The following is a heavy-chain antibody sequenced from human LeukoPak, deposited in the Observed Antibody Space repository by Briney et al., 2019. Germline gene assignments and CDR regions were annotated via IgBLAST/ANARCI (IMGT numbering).Heavy chain of an antibody. Sequence: GGSLRLSCAASGFMFSSNWMSWVRLAPGKGLEWVVNIKEDGTETYYVDSVKGRFTISRDNAKNSLYLQMNSLRVEDTAVYYCAKEGRSLQTYWGQGTLVTVSS. CDR3: AKEGRSLQTY. D-gene: IGHD5-24*01. CDR2: IKEDGTET. CDR1: GFMFSSNW. J-gene: IGHJ4*02. V-gene: IGHV3-7*03.